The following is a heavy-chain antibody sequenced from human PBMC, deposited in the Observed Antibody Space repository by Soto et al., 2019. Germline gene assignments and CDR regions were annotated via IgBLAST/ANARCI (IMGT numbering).Heavy chain of an antibody. J-gene: IGHJ6*02. D-gene: IGHD3-9*01. V-gene: IGHV3-74*01. CDR1: GFTFSSYW. Sequence: VQLVASGGGLVQPGGSLRLSCAASGFTFSSYWMHWVRQGPGKGLVWVSRVNSDESTTSYADPVKGRFTISRDNAKNTLYLQMSSLRVEDTALYYCARDYDILTGYYWAYYGMDVWGQGTTVTVSS. CDR3: ARDYDILTGYYWAYYGMDV. CDR2: VNSDESTT.